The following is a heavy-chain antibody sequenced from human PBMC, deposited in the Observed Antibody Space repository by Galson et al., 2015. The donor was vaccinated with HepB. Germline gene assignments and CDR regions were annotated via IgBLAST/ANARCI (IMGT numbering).Heavy chain of an antibody. V-gene: IGHV3-30*18. CDR3: AKDLTSGYGENEYYYGMDV. Sequence: SLRLSCAASGFTFSSYGMHWVRQAPGKGLEWVAVISYDGSNKYYADSVKGRFTISRDNSKNTLYLQMNSLRAEDTAVYYCAKDLTSGYGENEYYYGMDVWGQGTTVTVSS. D-gene: IGHD5-12*01. CDR1: GFTFSSYG. CDR2: ISYDGSNK. J-gene: IGHJ6*02.